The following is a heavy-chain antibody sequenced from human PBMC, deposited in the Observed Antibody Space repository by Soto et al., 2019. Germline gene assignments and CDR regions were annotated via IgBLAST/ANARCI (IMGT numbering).Heavy chain of an antibody. J-gene: IGHJ3*02. V-gene: IGHV1-18*01. CDR3: ARPHYYDILTGYPPDAFDI. CDR1: GYTFTSYG. Sequence: ASVKVSCKASGYTFTSYGISWVRQAPGQGLEWMGWISAYNGKTNYAQKLQGRVTMTTDTSTSTAYMELRSLRSDDTAVYYCARPHYYDILTGYPPDAFDIWGQGTMVTVSS. D-gene: IGHD3-9*01. CDR2: ISAYNGKT.